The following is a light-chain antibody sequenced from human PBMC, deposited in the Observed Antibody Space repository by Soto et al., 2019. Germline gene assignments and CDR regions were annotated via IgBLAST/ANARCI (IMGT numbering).Light chain of an antibody. J-gene: IGLJ1*01. CDR3: AAWDDSLNGYL. CDR2: YDD. CDR1: SSNIGRNA. Sequence: QSVLTQPPSVSAAPRQRVTISCSGSSSNIGRNAVNWYQQLPGKAPKLLIYYDDLLPSGVSDRFSGSKSGTSASLAISGLQSEDEADYYCAAWDDSLNGYLFGTGTKVTVL. V-gene: IGLV1-36*01.